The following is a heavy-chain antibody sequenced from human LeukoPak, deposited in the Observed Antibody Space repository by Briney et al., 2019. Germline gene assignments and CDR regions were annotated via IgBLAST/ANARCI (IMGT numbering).Heavy chain of an antibody. Sequence: ASVKVSFKASGYTFTVYYMHWVRQAPGQGLEWMGWINPNTGATDIAQKFQGRVTMTRDTSISAAYMELSRLRSDDTAVYYCTRDHCSYINCYEDYYHGMDVWGQGTTVTVSS. V-gene: IGHV1-2*02. CDR2: INPNTGAT. D-gene: IGHD2-2*01. CDR3: TRDHCSYINCYEDYYHGMDV. CDR1: GYTFTVYY. J-gene: IGHJ6*02.